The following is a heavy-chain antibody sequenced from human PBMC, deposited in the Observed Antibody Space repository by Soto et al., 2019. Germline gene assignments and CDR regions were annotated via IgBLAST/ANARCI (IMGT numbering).Heavy chain of an antibody. J-gene: IGHJ4*02. CDR1: GFTFIAYN. CDR2: MSSSGTHI. V-gene: IGHV3-21*01. Sequence: AGSLRPACTASGFTFIAYNMYWVRQAPGKGLEWVSYMSSSGTHIYYADSVKGRFAASRDNANHSLYLQMNSLRAEDAAVYYCARQLHFGDFSLGYWGQGTRVTVSS. CDR3: ARQLHFGDFSLGY. D-gene: IGHD3-10*01.